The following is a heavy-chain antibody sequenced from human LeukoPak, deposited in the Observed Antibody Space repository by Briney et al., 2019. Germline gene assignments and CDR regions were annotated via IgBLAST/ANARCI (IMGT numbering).Heavy chain of an antibody. Sequence: GGSLRLSCAASGFTFSSYSMNWVRQAPGKGLEWVSSISSSSSYIYYADSVKGRFTISRDNAKSSLYLQMNSLRAEDTAVYYCARDRIYVTGDAFDIWGQGTMVTVSS. J-gene: IGHJ3*02. V-gene: IGHV3-21*01. CDR3: ARDRIYVTGDAFDI. D-gene: IGHD1-20*01. CDR2: ISSSSSYI. CDR1: GFTFSSYS.